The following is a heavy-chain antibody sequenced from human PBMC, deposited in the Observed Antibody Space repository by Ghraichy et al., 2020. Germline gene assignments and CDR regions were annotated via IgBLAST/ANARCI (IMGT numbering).Heavy chain of an antibody. D-gene: IGHD1-26*01. CDR2: INPSGDTT. CDR3: AREGAEGVGAKIA. V-gene: IGHV1-46*01. Sequence: ASVKVSCKASGYTFTNYYMHWLRQAPGQGLEWMGRINPSGDTTNYAQKFQGRVTVTRDTSTSTLYMELSSLTSEDTAVYYCAREGAEGVGAKIAWGQGTLVTVSS. J-gene: IGHJ5*02. CDR1: GYTFTNYY.